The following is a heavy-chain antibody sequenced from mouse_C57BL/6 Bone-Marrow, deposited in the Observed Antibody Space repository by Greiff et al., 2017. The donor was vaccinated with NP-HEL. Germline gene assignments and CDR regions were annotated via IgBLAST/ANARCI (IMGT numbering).Heavy chain of an antibody. D-gene: IGHD3-2*02. CDR1: GYSITSGYY. CDR3: AREGAAQALAY. V-gene: IGHV3-6*01. J-gene: IGHJ3*01. Sequence: EVKLMESGPGLVKPSQSLSLTCSVTGYSITSGYYWNWIRQFPGNKLEWMGYISYDGSNNYNPSLKNRISITRDTSKNQFFLKLNSVTTEDTATYYCAREGAAQALAYWGQGTLVTVSA. CDR2: ISYDGSN.